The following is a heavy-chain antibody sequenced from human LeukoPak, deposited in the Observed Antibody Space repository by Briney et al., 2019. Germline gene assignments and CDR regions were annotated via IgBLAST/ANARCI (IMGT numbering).Heavy chain of an antibody. CDR1: GYTFTSYY. CDR2: INPSGGST. CDR3: ARDRVEKVVVMNAFDI. D-gene: IGHD3-22*01. Sequence: ASVKVSCKASGYTFTSYYMHWVRRAPGQGLEWMGIINPSGGSTSYAQKFQGRVTMTRDMSTSTVYMELGSLRSEDTAVYYCARDRVEKVVVMNAFDIWGQGTMVTVSS. V-gene: IGHV1-46*01. J-gene: IGHJ3*02.